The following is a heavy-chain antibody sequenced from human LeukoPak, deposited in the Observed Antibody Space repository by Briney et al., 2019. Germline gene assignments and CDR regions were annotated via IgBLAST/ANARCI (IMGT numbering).Heavy chain of an antibody. Sequence: ASVKVSCKASGYTFTSYAITWVRQAPGQGLEWMGWISVYSGNTHYAQKLQGRVTMSTDTSTNTASMELKSLRSDDTAVYFCARVGAAGEFPDAFDIWGQGTLVTVSS. CDR1: GYTFTSYA. J-gene: IGHJ3*02. CDR2: ISVYSGNT. CDR3: ARVGAAGEFPDAFDI. D-gene: IGHD3-16*01. V-gene: IGHV1-18*01.